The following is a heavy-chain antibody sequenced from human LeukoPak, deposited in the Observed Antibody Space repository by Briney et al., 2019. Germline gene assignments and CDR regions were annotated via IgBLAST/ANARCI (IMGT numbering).Heavy chain of an antibody. J-gene: IGHJ6*02. CDR1: GFTVSSNY. CDR3: AGGAGMDV. Sequence: GGSLRLSCAASGFTVSSNYMNWVRQVPGKALEWVSYISSSSSIIHYAESVKGRFTISRDNAKNSVYLQMNSLRAEDTAVYYCAGGAGMDVWGQGTTVTVSS. V-gene: IGHV3-48*04. CDR2: ISSSSSII.